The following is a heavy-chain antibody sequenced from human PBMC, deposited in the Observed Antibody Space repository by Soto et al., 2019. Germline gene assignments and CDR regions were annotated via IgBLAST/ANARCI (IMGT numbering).Heavy chain of an antibody. D-gene: IGHD6-25*01. CDR1: GYTFTSYA. V-gene: IGHV1-3*01. Sequence: ASVKVSCKASGYTFTSYAMHWVRQAPGQRLEWMGWINAGNGNTKYSQKFQGRVTITADKSTSTAYMELSSLRSEDTAVYYCARAKKSGYYYYYMDVWGKGTTVTVSS. CDR3: ARAKKSGYYYYYMDV. CDR2: INAGNGNT. J-gene: IGHJ6*03.